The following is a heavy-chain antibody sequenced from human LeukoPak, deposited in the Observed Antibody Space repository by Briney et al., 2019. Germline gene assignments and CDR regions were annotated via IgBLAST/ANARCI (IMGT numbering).Heavy chain of an antibody. Sequence: GRSLRLSCAASGFTFSSYAMHWVRQAPGKGLEWVAVISYDGSNEYYADSVKGRFTISRDNAKNTLYLQMDSLRAEDTAVYYCATYGLGTYHLEDWGQGTLVTVSS. CDR2: ISYDGSNE. V-gene: IGHV3-30*04. CDR1: GFTFSSYA. J-gene: IGHJ4*02. D-gene: IGHD3-10*01. CDR3: ATYGLGTYHLED.